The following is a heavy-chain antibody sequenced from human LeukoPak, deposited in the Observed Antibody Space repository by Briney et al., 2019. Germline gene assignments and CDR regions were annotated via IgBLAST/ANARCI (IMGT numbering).Heavy chain of an antibody. J-gene: IGHJ3*02. CDR2: ISGSGGST. CDR3: AKDIAVAGVAFDI. D-gene: IGHD6-19*01. V-gene: IGHV3-23*01. Sequence: PGGSLRLSCAASGFTFSNYWMTWVRQAPGQGLEWVSAISGSGGSTYYADSVKGRFTISRDNSKNTLYLQMNSLRAEDTAVYYCAKDIAVAGVAFDIWGQGTMVTVSS. CDR1: GFTFSNYW.